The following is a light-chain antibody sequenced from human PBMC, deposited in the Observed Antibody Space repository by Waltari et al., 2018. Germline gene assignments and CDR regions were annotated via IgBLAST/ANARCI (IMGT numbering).Light chain of an antibody. J-gene: IGLJ2*01. V-gene: IGLV3-19*01. CDR3: NSGDSSGNHVV. Sequence: SSELTQDPAVSVALGQTVRITCQGDSLGSYYASWYQQQPRQAPVLVIVGKNNRPSGFPYRFLASSSGNTAYLTMTGGQAEDKAGYYCNSGDSSGNHVVFGGATKLTVL. CDR2: GKN. CDR1: SLGSYY.